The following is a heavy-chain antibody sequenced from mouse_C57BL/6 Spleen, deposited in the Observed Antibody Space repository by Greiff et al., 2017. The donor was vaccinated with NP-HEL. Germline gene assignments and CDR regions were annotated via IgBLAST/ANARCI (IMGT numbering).Heavy chain of an antibody. CDR3: ARGGLPAWFAY. CDR1: GFTFSDYG. V-gene: IGHV5-17*01. Sequence: DVHLVESGGGLVKPGGSLKLSCAASGFTFSDYGMNWVRQAPEKGLEWVAYISSGSSTIYYADTVKGRFTISRDTAKNTLFLQMTSLRSEDTAMYYCARGGLPAWFAYWGQGTLVTVSA. D-gene: IGHD3-1*01. CDR2: ISSGSSTI. J-gene: IGHJ3*01.